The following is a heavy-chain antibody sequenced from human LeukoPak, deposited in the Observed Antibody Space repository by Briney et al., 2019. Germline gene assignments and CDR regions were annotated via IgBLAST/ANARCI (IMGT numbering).Heavy chain of an antibody. CDR2: INHSGST. Sequence: SETLSLTCAVYGGSFSGYYWSWIRQPPGKGLEWIGEINHSGSTNYNPSLKSRVTISVDTSKNQFSLKLSSVTAADTAVYYCARVNFWSGYYLGYYYYYYMDVWGKGTTVTVSS. CDR3: ARVNFWSGYYLGYYYYYYMDV. J-gene: IGHJ6*03. V-gene: IGHV4-34*01. CDR1: GGSFSGYY. D-gene: IGHD3-3*01.